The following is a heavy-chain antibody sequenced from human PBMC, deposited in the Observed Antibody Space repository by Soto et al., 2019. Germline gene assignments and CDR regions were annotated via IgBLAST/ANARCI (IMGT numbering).Heavy chain of an antibody. Sequence: QLPLQASGSGLVKPSQTLSLTCAVSGGSISSGGYSWSWIRQPPGKGLEWIGYIYHSGSTYHNPSLKSRVTISVDRSKNQFSLQLSSVTAADTAVYYCARGQVVAAPHWGQGTLGSVAA. CDR1: GGSISSGGYS. CDR3: ARGQVVAAPH. D-gene: IGHD2-15*01. CDR2: IYHSGST. J-gene: IGHJ4*02. V-gene: IGHV4-30-2*01.